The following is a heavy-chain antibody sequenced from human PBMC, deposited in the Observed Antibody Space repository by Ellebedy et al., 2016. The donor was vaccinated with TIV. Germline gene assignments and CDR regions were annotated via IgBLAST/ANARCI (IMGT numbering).Heavy chain of an antibody. V-gene: IGHV3-33*01. Sequence: GESLKISCAASGFTFRNFGMHWVRQAPGKGLDWVAVIWYDGSNKYYADSVTGRFTISRDNSKNTLYLQMNSRRAEDTAVYYCARDLIPMIVGLTGPHYGMDVWGQGTTVTVSS. CDR3: ARDLIPMIVGLTGPHYGMDV. J-gene: IGHJ6*02. CDR2: IWYDGSNK. CDR1: GFTFRNFG. D-gene: IGHD3-22*01.